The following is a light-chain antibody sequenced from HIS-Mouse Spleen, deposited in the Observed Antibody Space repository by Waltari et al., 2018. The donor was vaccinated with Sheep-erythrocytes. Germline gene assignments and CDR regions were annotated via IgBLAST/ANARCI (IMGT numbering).Light chain of an antibody. CDR1: SSNIGSNT. CDR2: SNT. V-gene: IGLV1-44*01. Sequence: QSVLTQPPSASGTPGQRVTISCSGSSSNIGSNTVNWYQQLPGTAPKLLIYSNTRRPSGVPDRCSGSKSGTSAARAISGLQSEDEADYYCAAWDDSLNGVVFGGGTKLTVL. J-gene: IGLJ2*01. CDR3: AAWDDSLNGVV.